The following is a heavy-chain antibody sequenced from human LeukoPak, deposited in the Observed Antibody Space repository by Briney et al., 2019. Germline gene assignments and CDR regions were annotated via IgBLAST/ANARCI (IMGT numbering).Heavy chain of an antibody. CDR1: GGSISSSSYY. Sequence: SETLSLTCTVSGGSISSSSYYWSWLRQPPGKGLEWIGYIYYSGSTNYNPSLKSRVTISVDTSKNQFSLKLSSVTAADTAVYYCAMGSNYGGRMGYFDYWGQGTLVTVSS. J-gene: IGHJ4*02. CDR3: AMGSNYGGRMGYFDY. V-gene: IGHV4-61*01. D-gene: IGHD4-11*01. CDR2: IYYSGST.